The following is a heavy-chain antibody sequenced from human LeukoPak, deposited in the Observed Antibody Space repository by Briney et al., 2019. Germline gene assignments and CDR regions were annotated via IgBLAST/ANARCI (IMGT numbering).Heavy chain of an antibody. J-gene: IGHJ4*02. V-gene: IGHV3-21*01. CDR1: GLIFSSYS. D-gene: IGHD5-18*01. CDR3: ARGLSYADY. Sequence: GRSLRLSCAASGLIFSSYSMNWVRPAPGNGLEWVSSISSAGSYIYYADSVKGRFTISRDNAKNSLYLQMNGLRAEDTAVYYCARGLSYADYWGQGTLVTVSS. CDR2: ISSAGSYI.